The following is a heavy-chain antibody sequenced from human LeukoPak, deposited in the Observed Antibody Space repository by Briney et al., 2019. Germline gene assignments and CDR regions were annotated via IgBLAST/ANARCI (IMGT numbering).Heavy chain of an antibody. J-gene: IGHJ5*02. CDR3: ARVPDYYGSGTENWFDP. CDR2: IYYSGST. Sequence: SETLSLTCTVSGGSISSYYWSWIRQPPGKGLEWIGYIYYSGSTNYNPSLKSRVTISVDTSKNQFSLKLSSVTAADTAVYYCARVPDYYGSGTENWFDPWGQGTLVTVSS. V-gene: IGHV4-59*01. CDR1: GGSISSYY. D-gene: IGHD3-10*01.